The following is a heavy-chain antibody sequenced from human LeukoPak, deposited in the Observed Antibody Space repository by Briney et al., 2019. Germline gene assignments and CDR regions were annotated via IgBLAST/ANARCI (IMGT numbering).Heavy chain of an antibody. CDR2: IYYSGST. Sequence: PSETLSLTCTVSGGSISSYYWSWIRQPPGKGLEWIGYIYYSGSTNYNPSLKSRVTMSVDTSKNQFSLKLSSVTAADTAVYYCARGLRYFVFGSYYFDYWGQGTLVTVSS. J-gene: IGHJ4*02. D-gene: IGHD3-9*01. CDR3: ARGLRYFVFGSYYFDY. CDR1: GGSISSYY. V-gene: IGHV4-59*08.